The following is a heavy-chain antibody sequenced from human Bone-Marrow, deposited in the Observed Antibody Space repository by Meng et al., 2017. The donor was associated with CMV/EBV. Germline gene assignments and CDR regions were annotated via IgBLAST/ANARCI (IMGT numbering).Heavy chain of an antibody. CDR2: ISYDGSNK. CDR1: GFTFSSYA. J-gene: IGHJ5*02. CDR3: ARETAVAVADP. D-gene: IGHD6-19*01. Sequence: GGSLRLSCAASGFTFSSYAMHWVRQAPGKGLEWVAVISYDGSNKYYADSVKGRFTISRDNSKNTLYLQMNSLRAEDTAVYYCARETAVAVADPWGQGTLVTVSS. V-gene: IGHV3-30*04.